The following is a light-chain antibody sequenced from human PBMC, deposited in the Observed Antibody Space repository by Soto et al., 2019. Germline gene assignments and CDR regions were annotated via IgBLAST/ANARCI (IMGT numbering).Light chain of an antibody. Sequence: EIVLTQSPGTLSLSPGERVTLSCRASQIITKNYLAWYQQKAGQAPRLLIFGASNRAAGIPDRFSGSGSGTDFSLTISKLEPEDFAVYYFEQYGSSPYTFGQGTKR. CDR3: EQYGSSPYT. CDR1: QIITKNY. CDR2: GAS. V-gene: IGKV3-20*01. J-gene: IGKJ2*01.